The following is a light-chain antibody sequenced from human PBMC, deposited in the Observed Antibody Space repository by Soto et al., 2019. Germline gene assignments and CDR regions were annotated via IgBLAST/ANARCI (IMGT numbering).Light chain of an antibody. CDR2: EGS. Sequence: QSVLTQPASVSGSPGQSITISCTGTSSDVGSYNLVSWYQQHPGKAPKFMIYEGSKRPSGVSNRFSGSKSGNTASLTISGLQAEDEADYYCCSYGRGDTWVFGGGTKLTVL. CDR3: CSYGRGDTWV. J-gene: IGLJ3*02. V-gene: IGLV2-23*01. CDR1: SSDVGSYNL.